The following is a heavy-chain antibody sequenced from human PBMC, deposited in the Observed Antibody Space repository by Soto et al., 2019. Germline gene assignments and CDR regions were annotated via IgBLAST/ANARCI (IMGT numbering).Heavy chain of an antibody. CDR1: GFTFTNFA. V-gene: IGHV3-23*01. J-gene: IGHJ4*02. Sequence: EVQLLQSGGGLVQPGGSLRLSCAASGFTFTNFAMSWVRQAPGKGLEWVSSISSNGDYIYYVDSVKGRFTFSRDNSKNTLYLQMNRLRAEDTALYYCAKDNGKWGSMYYFDSWGQGALVTVSS. D-gene: IGHD1-26*01. CDR2: ISSNGDYI. CDR3: AKDNGKWGSMYYFDS.